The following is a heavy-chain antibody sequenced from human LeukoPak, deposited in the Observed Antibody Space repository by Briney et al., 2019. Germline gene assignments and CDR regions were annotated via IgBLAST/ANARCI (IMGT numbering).Heavy chain of an antibody. Sequence: GGSLRLSCAASGFTFSDYGMHWVRQAPGKGLEWVAVIWYDGSNKYYADSVKGRFTISRDDAKKSLYLQMNSLRAEDTAVYYCSTALTPGVADNWGQGALVTVSS. J-gene: IGHJ4*02. V-gene: IGHV3-33*03. CDR2: IWYDGSNK. CDR1: GFTFSDYG. CDR3: STALTPGVADN. D-gene: IGHD2-15*01.